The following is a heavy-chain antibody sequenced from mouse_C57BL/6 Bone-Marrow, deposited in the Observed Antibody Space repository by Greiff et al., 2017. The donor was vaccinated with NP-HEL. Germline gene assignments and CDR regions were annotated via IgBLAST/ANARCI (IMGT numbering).Heavy chain of an antibody. CDR3: AYGYQAWFAY. CDR1: GYTFTDYY. Sequence: EVQLQQSGPVLVKPGASVKMSCKASGYTFTDYYMNWVKQSHGKSLEWIGVINPYNGGTSYNQKFKGKATLTVDKSSSTAYMELNSLTSEDSAVYYCAYGYQAWFAYWGQGTLVTGSA. CDR2: INPYNGGT. J-gene: IGHJ3*01. D-gene: IGHD2-2*01. V-gene: IGHV1-19*01.